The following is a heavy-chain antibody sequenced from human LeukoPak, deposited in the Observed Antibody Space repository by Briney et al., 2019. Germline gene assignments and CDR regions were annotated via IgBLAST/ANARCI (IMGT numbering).Heavy chain of an antibody. Sequence: ASVTLSCKASGYTFTSYGISWVRQAPGQGLEWMGWISAYNGNTNYAQKLQGRVTMTTDTSTSTAYMELRSLRSDDTAVYYCARDGRGYSHDLSYYYGMDVWGQGTTVTVSS. V-gene: IGHV1-18*01. J-gene: IGHJ6*02. CDR3: ARDGRGYSHDLSYYYGMDV. CDR2: ISAYNGNT. D-gene: IGHD5-18*01. CDR1: GYTFTSYG.